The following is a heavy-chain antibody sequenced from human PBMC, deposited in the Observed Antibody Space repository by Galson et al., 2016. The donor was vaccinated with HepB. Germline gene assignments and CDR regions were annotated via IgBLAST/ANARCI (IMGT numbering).Heavy chain of an antibody. D-gene: IGHD2/OR15-2a*01. J-gene: IGHJ6*03. CDR2: INLSGNT. CDR3: ARAQKGVIVTWYYYCMDV. Sequence: SETLSLTCTVSGGSISSGDYYWNWIRQSPGKGLEWIGEINLSGNTNYNPSLKSRITISLDTSKNQFSLKVRSLTAADTAVYYCARAQKGVIVTWYYYCMDVWGKGTTVIVSS. CDR1: GGSISSGDYY. V-gene: IGHV4-34*01.